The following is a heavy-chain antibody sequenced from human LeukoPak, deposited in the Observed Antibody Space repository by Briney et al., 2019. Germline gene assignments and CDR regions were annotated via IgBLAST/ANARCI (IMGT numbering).Heavy chain of an antibody. CDR2: ISWNSGSI. D-gene: IGHD6-13*01. V-gene: IGHV3-9*01. CDR1: GFTFDDYS. J-gene: IGHJ4*02. Sequence: SLRLSCAASGFTFDDYSMHWVRPAPGEGLEWVSGISWNSGSIGYADSVKGRFTISRDNAKNSLYLQMNSLRAEDTALYYCAKVPRYSSSLYFDYWGQGTLVTVSS. CDR3: AKVPRYSSSLYFDY.